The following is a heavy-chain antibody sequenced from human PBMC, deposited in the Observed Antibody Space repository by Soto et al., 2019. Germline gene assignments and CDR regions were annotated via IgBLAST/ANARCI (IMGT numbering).Heavy chain of an antibody. D-gene: IGHD3-10*01. CDR3: TRAWVYYYGSGNYYPRFDP. CDR2: INSDGDTS. CDR1: GFGFHTYW. Sequence: PGGALRLSCVASGFGFHTYWMHWLRQVPGKGLVWVVRINSDGDTSTYADSVKGRFSISRDNTKNTLFLQMNGLRVDGTAVYYCTRAWVYYYGSGNYYPRFDPWGQGALVTVSS. J-gene: IGHJ5*02. V-gene: IGHV3-74*01.